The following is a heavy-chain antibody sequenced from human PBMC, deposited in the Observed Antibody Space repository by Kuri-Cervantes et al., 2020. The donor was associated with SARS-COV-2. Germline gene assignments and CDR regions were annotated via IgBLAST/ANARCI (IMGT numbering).Heavy chain of an antibody. CDR2: INHSGST. V-gene: IGHV4-39*07. J-gene: IGHJ6*02. CDR1: GGSIISSSYY. CDR3: ARRTRSGYLASYYYYGMDV. Sequence: SETLSLTCTVYGGSIISSSYYWGWIRQPPGKGLEWIGEINHSGSTNYNPSLKSRVTISVDTSKNQFSLKLSSVTAAATAVYYCARRTRSGYLASYYYYGMDVWGQGTTVTVSS. D-gene: IGHD3-22*01.